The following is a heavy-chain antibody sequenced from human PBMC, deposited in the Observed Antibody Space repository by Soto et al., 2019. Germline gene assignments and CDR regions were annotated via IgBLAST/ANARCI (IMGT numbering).Heavy chain of an antibody. CDR3: ARGRGSSGWTRRRPFDY. CDR1: GGSFSGYY. Sequence: QVQLQQWGAGLLKTSETLSLTCAVYGGSFSGYYWSWIRQPPGKGLEWIGEINHSGSTNYNPSLKSRVTISVDTSKNQFSLKLSSVTAADTAVYYCARGRGSSGWTRRRPFDYWGQGTLVTVSS. V-gene: IGHV4-34*01. J-gene: IGHJ4*02. CDR2: INHSGST. D-gene: IGHD6-19*01.